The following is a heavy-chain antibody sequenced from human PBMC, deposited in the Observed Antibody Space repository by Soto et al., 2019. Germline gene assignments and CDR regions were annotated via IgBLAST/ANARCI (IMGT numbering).Heavy chain of an antibody. Sequence: QVELVQSGAQVKKPGSAVKVSCKATGGTFNMFAMNWVRQAPGHGLEWMGGIIPSFDAPRYSEQFQGRVTITVDESTSTAYMELSRLRSDDTAIYYCTRAIGSGGVIGGFDYWGQGTLVTVSS. V-gene: IGHV1-69*01. CDR3: TRAIGSGGVIGGFDY. CDR1: GGTFNMFA. D-gene: IGHD3-16*01. J-gene: IGHJ4*02. CDR2: IIPSFDAP.